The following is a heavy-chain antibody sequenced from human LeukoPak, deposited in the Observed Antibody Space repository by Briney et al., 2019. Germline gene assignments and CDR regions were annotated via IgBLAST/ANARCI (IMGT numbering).Heavy chain of an antibody. V-gene: IGHV4-34*01. CDR1: GGSFSGYY. CDR3: ARDEIAVADSRYMDV. J-gene: IGHJ6*03. Sequence: PSETLSLTCAVYGGSFSGYYWSWIRQPPGKGLEWIGEINHSGSTNYNPSLKSRVTISVDTSKNQFSLKLSSVTAADTAVYYCARDEIAVADSRYMDVWGKGTTVTVSS. D-gene: IGHD6-19*01. CDR2: INHSGST.